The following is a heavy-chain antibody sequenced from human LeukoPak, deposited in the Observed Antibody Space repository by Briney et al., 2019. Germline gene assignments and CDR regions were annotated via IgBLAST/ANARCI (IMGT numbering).Heavy chain of an antibody. CDR2: FNHSGST. V-gene: IGHV4-34*01. D-gene: IGHD3-3*01. J-gene: IGHJ5*02. CDR3: ARAMETTYYDFWSGYQINWFDP. Sequence: SETLSLTCAVYGGSFSGYYWSWIRQPPGKGLEWIGEFNHSGSTNYNPSLKSRVTISVDTSKNQFSLKLSSVTAADTAVYYCARAMETTYYDFWSGYQINWFDPWGQGTLVTVSS. CDR1: GGSFSGYY.